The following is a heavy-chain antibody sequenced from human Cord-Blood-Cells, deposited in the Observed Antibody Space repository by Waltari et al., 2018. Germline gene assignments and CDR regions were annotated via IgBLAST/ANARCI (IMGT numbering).Heavy chain of an antibody. CDR2: INAGNGNT. J-gene: IGHJ6*02. V-gene: IGHV1-3*01. D-gene: IGHD4-17*01. CDR3: ARSATTEYDYYYGMDV. CDR1: GYTFTSYA. Sequence: QVQLVQSGAEVKKPGASVKVSCKASGYTFTSYAMHRVRQAPGQRLEWMGWINAGNGNTKYAQKCQGKVTITRETSASTAYMELSSLRSEDTAVYYCARSATTEYDYYYGMDVWGQGTTVTVSS.